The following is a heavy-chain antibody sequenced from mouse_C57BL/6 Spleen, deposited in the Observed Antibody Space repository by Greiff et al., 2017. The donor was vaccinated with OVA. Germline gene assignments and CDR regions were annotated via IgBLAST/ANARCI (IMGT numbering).Heavy chain of an antibody. CDR2: IDPETGGT. J-gene: IGHJ4*01. CDR1: GYTFTDYE. D-gene: IGHD1-1*01. CDR3: AREGTTVVAPLCPMDY. Sequence: QVQLQQSGAELVRPGASVTLSCKASGYTFTDYEMHWVKQTPVHGLEWIGAIDPETGGTAYNQKFKGKAILTADKSSSTAYMELRSLTSEDAAVDYCAREGTTVVAPLCPMDYWGQGTAVTVSS. V-gene: IGHV1-15*01.